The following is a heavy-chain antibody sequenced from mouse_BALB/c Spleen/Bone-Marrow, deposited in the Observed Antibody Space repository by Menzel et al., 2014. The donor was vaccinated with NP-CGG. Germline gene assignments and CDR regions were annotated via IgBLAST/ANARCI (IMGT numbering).Heavy chain of an antibody. V-gene: IGHV2-9*02. J-gene: IGHJ4*01. CDR1: GFSLTSYG. CDR3: ARDPVYDNYDAMDY. D-gene: IGHD2-3*01. CDR2: IWAGGST. Sequence: VQLVESGPGLVAPSQSLSITCTVSGFSLTSYGVHWVRQPPGKGLEWLGVIWAGGSTNYNSALMSRLSISKDNSKSQVFLKMNSLQTDDTAVYYCARDPVYDNYDAMDYWGQGTSVTVSS.